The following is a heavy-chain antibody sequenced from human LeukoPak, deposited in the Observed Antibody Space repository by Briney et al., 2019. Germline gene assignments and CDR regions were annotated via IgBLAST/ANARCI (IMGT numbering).Heavy chain of an antibody. CDR1: GFTFSSYG. J-gene: IGHJ3*02. CDR2: IRYDGSNK. CDR3: AALIVPAAISGAFDI. V-gene: IGHV3-30*02. D-gene: IGHD2-2*02. Sequence: GGSLRLSCAASGFTFSSYGMHWVRQAPGKGLEWVAFIRYDGSNKYYADSVKGRFTISRDNSKNTLYLQMNSLRAEDTAVYYCAALIVPAAISGAFDIWGQGTMVTVSS.